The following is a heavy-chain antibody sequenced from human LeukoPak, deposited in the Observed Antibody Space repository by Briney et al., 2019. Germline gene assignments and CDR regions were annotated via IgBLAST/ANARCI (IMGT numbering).Heavy chain of an antibody. CDR3: ARGGRFGEDHFDY. CDR2: LYRGGNS. V-gene: IGHV3-53*04. J-gene: IGHJ4*02. Sequence: GGSLRLSCAASGFSVSSHIMTWVRQAPGKGLEWISDLYRGGNSLHADAVQGRFTISRNTSENTLYLQMNSLTYEDTAVYYCARGGRFGEDHFDYWGQGILVTVSS. D-gene: IGHD3-10*01. CDR1: GFSVSSHI.